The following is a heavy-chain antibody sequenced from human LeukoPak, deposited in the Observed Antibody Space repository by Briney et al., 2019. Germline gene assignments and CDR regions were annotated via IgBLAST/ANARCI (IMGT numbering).Heavy chain of an antibody. V-gene: IGHV3-53*01. CDR1: GFTVSSNY. D-gene: IGHD3-22*01. CDR3: ARDRGGPGYYYDSSGSDY. Sequence: GGSLRLSCAASGFTVSSNYMSWVRQAPGKGLEWVSVIYSGGSTYYADSVKGRFTISRDNSKNTLYLQMNSLRAEDTAVYYCARDRGGPGYYYDSSGSDYWGQGTQVTVSS. J-gene: IGHJ4*02. CDR2: IYSGGST.